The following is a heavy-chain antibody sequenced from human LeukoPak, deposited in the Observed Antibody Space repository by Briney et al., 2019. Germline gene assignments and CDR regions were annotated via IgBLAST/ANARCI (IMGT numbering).Heavy chain of an antibody. CDR2: MNPNSGNT. Sequence: ASVKVSCKASGYTFTSYDINWVRQATGQGLEWMGWMNPNSGNTGYAQKFQGRVTMTRNTSISTAYMELSGLRSEDTAVYYCARTKLGYCSGGSCYYYGMDVWGQGTTVTVSS. CDR3: ARTKLGYCSGGSCYYYGMDV. J-gene: IGHJ6*02. CDR1: GYTFTSYD. D-gene: IGHD2-15*01. V-gene: IGHV1-8*01.